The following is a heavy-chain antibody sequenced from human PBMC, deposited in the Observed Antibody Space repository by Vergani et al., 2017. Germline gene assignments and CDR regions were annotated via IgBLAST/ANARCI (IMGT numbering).Heavy chain of an antibody. CDR1: GFTFRIYG. CDR2: IRYDGTKR. V-gene: IGHV3-30*02. CDR3: VRDVRVSRT. J-gene: IGHJ3*01. Sequence: VQLVESGGGLVKPGGSLRLSCAASGFTFRIYGMHWVRQAPGKGLEWVAFIRYDGTKRFYGDSVKGRFTISRDNAKNSLYLDMSSLRAEDTAVYYCVRDVRVSRTWGQGTLVAVSS.